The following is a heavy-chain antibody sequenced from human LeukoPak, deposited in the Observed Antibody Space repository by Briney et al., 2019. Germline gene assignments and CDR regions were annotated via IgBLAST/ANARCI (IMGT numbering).Heavy chain of an antibody. CDR3: ARAVHWTYDS. J-gene: IGHJ4*02. D-gene: IGHD1-7*01. CDR2: IDPNSGAT. V-gene: IGHV1-2*02. CDR1: GYTLTDRY. Sequence: ASVKVSCKASGYTLTDRYMHWERQAPGQGLEWMGWIDPNSGATTYAQKFQGRVSMTRDTSISTAYMELSSLASDDTAIYYCARAVHWTYDSWGQGTLVTVSS.